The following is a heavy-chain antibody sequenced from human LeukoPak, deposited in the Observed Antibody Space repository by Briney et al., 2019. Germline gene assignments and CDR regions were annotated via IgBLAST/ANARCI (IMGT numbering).Heavy chain of an antibody. V-gene: IGHV1-18*04. D-gene: IGHD1-26*01. CDR2: ISAYNGNT. J-gene: IGHJ4*02. CDR3: ARDSVSGSYFLDY. CDR1: GYTFTCYY. Sequence: GASVKVSCKASGYTFTCYYMHWVRHAPGQGLEWMGWISAYNGNTNYAKKLQGRVTMTTDTSTSTAYMELRRLRSDDTAVYYCARDSVSGSYFLDYWGQGTLVTVSS.